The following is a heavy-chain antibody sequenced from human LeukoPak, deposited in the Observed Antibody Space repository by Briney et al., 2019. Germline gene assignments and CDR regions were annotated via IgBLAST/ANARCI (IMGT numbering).Heavy chain of an antibody. V-gene: IGHV3-74*01. J-gene: IGHJ4*02. CDR3: ARGVPYASWSGPHYSDY. CDR2: INSDGSST. Sequence: PGGSLRLSCAASGFTFSSYWMHWVRQAPGKGLVWVSRINSDGSSTSYADSVKGRFTISRDNAKNTLYLQMNSLRAEDTAVYYCARGVPYASWSGPHYSDYWGQGTLVTVSS. CDR1: GFTFSSYW. D-gene: IGHD3-3*01.